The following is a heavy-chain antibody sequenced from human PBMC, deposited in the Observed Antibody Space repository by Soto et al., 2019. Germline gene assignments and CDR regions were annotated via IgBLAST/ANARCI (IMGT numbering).Heavy chain of an antibody. J-gene: IGHJ3*02. CDR1: GFTFRSYW. CDR3: ARDKNVYDFFGADDAFDI. CDR2: IKQDGSDK. D-gene: IGHD3-3*01. V-gene: IGHV3-7*05. Sequence: EVQLVESGGGLVQPGGSLRLSCAASGFTFRSYWMSWVRQAQGKGLEWVASIKQDGSDKYYVESVKGRFTISRDNAENSVDLLMNTLRAEDTAVYYCARDKNVYDFFGADDAFDIWCQGTMVTVSS.